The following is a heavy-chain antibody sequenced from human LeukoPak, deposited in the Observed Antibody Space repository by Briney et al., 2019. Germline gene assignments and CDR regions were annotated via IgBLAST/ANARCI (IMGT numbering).Heavy chain of an antibody. CDR2: VYYSGNT. D-gene: IGHD6-6*01. CDR1: GGSVTSTNW. Sequence: PSETLSLTCDVSGGSVTSTNWWTWVRQPPGKGLEWIGYVYYSGNTKYNPSLKSRVTMSVDTSKNQFSLRLSSVTARDTAVYYCARHGDSSSYYFDYWGQGTLVTVSS. CDR3: ARHGDSSSYYFDY. V-gene: IGHV4-59*08. J-gene: IGHJ4*02.